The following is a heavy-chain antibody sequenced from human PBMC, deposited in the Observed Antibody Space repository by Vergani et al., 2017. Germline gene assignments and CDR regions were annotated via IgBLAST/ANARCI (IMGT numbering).Heavy chain of an antibody. CDR2: IYYSGST. CDR1: GGSISSYY. CDR3: AREVAAAGLDY. J-gene: IGHJ4*01. V-gene: IGHV4-59*01. Sequence: QVQLQESGPGLVKPSETLSLTYTVSGGSISSYYWSWIRQPPGKGLEWIGYIYYSGSTNYNPSLKSRVTISVDTSKNQFSLKLSSVTAADTAVYYCAREVAAAGLDYWGHGTLVTVSS. D-gene: IGHD6-13*01.